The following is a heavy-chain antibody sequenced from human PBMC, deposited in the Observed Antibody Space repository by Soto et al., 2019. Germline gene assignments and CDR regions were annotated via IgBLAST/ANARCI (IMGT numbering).Heavy chain of an antibody. J-gene: IGHJ4*02. D-gene: IGHD4-17*01. Sequence: SGPTLVNPTQTLTLTCTFSGFSLSTSGVGVGWIRQPPGKALEWLALIYWNDDKRYSPSLKSRLTITKDTSKNQVVLTMTNMDPVDTATYYCAHRTTVTTFPLINYFDYWGQGTLVTVSS. V-gene: IGHV2-5*01. CDR2: IYWNDDK. CDR3: AHRTTVTTFPLINYFDY. CDR1: GFSLSTSGVG.